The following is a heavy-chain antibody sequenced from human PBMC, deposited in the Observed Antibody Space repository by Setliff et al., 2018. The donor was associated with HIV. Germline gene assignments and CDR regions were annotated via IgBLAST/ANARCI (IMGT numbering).Heavy chain of an antibody. J-gene: IGHJ4*02. CDR1: GGSFSGYY. V-gene: IGHV4-34*01. D-gene: IGHD3-22*01. CDR2: TNHSGST. Sequence: TSETLSLTCAVYGGSFSGYYWSWIRQPPGKGLEWIGETNHSGSTNYNPSLKSRVTISVDASKNQFSLKLSSMTAADTAVFYCARLTTTYYYDSSAYYHPVWGQGTLVTVSS. CDR3: ARLTTTYYYDSSAYYHPV.